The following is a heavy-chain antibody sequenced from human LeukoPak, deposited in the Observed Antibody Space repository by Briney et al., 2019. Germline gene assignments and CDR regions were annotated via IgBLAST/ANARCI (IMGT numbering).Heavy chain of an antibody. CDR2: INPNSGST. CDR3: ARNFWNDGPHYYYYMDV. D-gene: IGHD1-1*01. Sequence: ASVKVSCKASGYTFTGYYMHWVRQAPGQGLEWMGWINPNSGSTNYAQKFQGRVTMTRDTSISTAYMELSRLRSDDTAVYYCARNFWNDGPHYYYYMDVWGKGTTVTVSS. V-gene: IGHV1-2*02. J-gene: IGHJ6*03. CDR1: GYTFTGYY.